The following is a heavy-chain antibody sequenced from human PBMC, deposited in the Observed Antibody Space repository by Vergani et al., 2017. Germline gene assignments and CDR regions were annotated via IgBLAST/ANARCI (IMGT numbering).Heavy chain of an antibody. Sequence: QVQLVESGGGVVQPGRSLRLSCAASGFTFSSYAMHWVRQAPGKGLEWVAVISYDGSNKYYADSVKGRFTISRDNSKNTLYLQMNSLRAEDTAVYYCAKDRCGSGSYCHYYDGMDVWGQGTTVTVSS. V-gene: IGHV3-30-3*01. CDR3: AKDRCGSGSYCHYYDGMDV. CDR1: GFTFSSYA. CDR2: ISYDGSNK. D-gene: IGHD3-10*01. J-gene: IGHJ6*02.